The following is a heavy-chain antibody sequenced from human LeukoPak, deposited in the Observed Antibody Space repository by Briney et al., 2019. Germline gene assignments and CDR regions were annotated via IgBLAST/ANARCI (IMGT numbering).Heavy chain of an antibody. CDR3: AEYLDYWLVAPFDY. CDR1: GFTFSSYG. D-gene: IGHD6-19*01. CDR2: ISGSGGST. V-gene: IGHV3-23*01. Sequence: GGSLRLSCAASGFTFSSYGMSWVRQAPGKGLEWVSAISGSGGSTYYADSVKGRFTISRDNSKNTLYLQMNSLRAEDTAVYYCAEYLDYWLVAPFDYWGQGTLVTVSS. J-gene: IGHJ4*02.